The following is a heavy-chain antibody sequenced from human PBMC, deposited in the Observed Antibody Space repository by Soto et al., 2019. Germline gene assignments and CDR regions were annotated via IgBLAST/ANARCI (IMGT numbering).Heavy chain of an antibody. V-gene: IGHV4-31*03. J-gene: IGHJ4*02. CDR2: IYYSGST. CDR3: ARELLGSGGSFARYYFDY. D-gene: IGHD2-15*01. Sequence: PSETLSLTCTVSGGSISSGGYYWSWIRQHPGKGLEWIGYIYYSGSTYYNPSLKSRVTISVDTSKNQFSLKLSSVTAADTAVYYCARELLGSGGSFARYYFDYWGQGTLVTVSS. CDR1: GGSISSGGYY.